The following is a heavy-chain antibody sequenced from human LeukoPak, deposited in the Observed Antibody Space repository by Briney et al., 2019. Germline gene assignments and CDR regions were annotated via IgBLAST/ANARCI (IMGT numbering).Heavy chain of an antibody. Sequence: SETLSLTCTVSGGSISSYYWSWIRQPPGKGLEWIEYIYYSGSTNYNPSLKSRVTISVDTSKNQFSLKLSSVTAADTAVYYCARGSDTAMGVDYYYGMDVWGKGTTVTVSS. CDR3: ARGSDTAMGVDYYYGMDV. CDR2: IYYSGST. CDR1: GGSISSYY. V-gene: IGHV4-59*01. D-gene: IGHD5-18*01. J-gene: IGHJ6*04.